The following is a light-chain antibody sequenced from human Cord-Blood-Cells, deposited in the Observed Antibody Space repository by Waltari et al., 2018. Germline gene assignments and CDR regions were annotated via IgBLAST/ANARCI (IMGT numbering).Light chain of an antibody. CDR2: DVN. J-gene: IGLJ2*01. CDR3: SSYTSSSTLV. CDR1: SSDVGGYNY. Sequence: QSALPQPASVSGSPGQSITISCTGTSSDVGGYNYASWYQQHPGKAPKLMIYDVNNQPSGVSNRFSGSKSGNTASLTISGLQAEDEADYYCSSYTSSSTLVFGGGTKLTVL. V-gene: IGLV2-14*01.